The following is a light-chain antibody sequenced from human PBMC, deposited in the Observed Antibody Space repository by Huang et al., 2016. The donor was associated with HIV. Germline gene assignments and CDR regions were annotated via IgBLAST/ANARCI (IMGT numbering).Light chain of an antibody. J-gene: IGKJ3*01. CDR1: QSVTSN. CDR3: QQYNNWPPYT. V-gene: IGKV3-15*01. Sequence: EIVMTQSPATLSVSPGERATLSCRASQSVTSNLAWYQQKPGQAPRLLIYGASTRATGFPARFSGSGSGTEFTLTISSLQSEDFAIYYCQQYNNWPPYTFGPGTKVDI. CDR2: GAS.